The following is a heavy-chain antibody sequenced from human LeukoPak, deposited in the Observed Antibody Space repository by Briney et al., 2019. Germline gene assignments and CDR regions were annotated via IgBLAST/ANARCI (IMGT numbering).Heavy chain of an antibody. V-gene: IGHV1-18*01. CDR2: ISAYNGNT. J-gene: IGHJ4*02. CDR3: ARDLGSRYYDSPDY. D-gene: IGHD3-22*01. Sequence: ASVKVSCKASGYTFTSYGISWVRQAPGQGLEWMGWISAYNGNTNYAQKLQGRVTMTTDTSTSTAYMELRSLRSDDTAVYYCARDLGSRYYDSPDYWGQGTLVTVSS. CDR1: GYTFTSYG.